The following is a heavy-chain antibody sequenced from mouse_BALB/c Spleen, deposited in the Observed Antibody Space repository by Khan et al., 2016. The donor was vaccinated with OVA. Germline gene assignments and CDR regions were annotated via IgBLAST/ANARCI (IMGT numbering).Heavy chain of an antibody. V-gene: IGHV1-74*01. CDR3: ALNWDEDYYFDY. J-gene: IGHJ2*01. CDR2: IHPSDSET. Sequence: QVQLQQPGAELVRPGASVKLSCKASGSSFTSYWMNWVKQRPGQGLEWIGMIHPSDSETRLNQKFKDKATLTVDKSSNTTYMQLSSPTSEDSAVYYCALNWDEDYYFDYWGQGSTLTVSS. CDR1: GSSFTSYW. D-gene: IGHD4-1*01.